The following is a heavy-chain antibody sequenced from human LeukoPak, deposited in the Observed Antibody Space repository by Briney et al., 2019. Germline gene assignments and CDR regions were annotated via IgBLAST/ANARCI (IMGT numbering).Heavy chain of an antibody. CDR1: GGSISSYY. CDR3: ARHVPSSDYYDSSGYYQAEYYFDY. V-gene: IGHV4-59*08. D-gene: IGHD3-22*01. CDR2: IYYSGST. Sequence: SETLSLTCTVSGGSISSYYWSWIRQPPGKGLEWIGYIYYSGSTNYNPSLKSRVTISVDTSKNQFSLKLSSVTAADTAVYYCARHVPSSDYYDSSGYYQAEYYFDYWGQGTLVTVSS. J-gene: IGHJ4*02.